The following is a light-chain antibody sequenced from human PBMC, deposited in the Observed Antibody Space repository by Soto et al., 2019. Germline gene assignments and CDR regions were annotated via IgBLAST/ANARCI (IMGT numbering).Light chain of an antibody. CDR3: CSYAGSYTFDV. V-gene: IGLV2-11*01. J-gene: IGLJ1*01. CDR1: SSDVGGYDY. CDR2: DVT. Sequence: QSALTQPRSVSGSPGQSVTISCTGTSSDVGGYDYVSWYQQHPGKAPKLLIYDVTKRLSGVPDRFSGSKSGNMASLTISGLQAEDEADYYCCSYAGSYTFDVFGTGTKVTVL.